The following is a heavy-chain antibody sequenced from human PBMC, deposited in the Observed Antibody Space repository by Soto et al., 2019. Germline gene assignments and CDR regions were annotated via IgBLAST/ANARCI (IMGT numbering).Heavy chain of an antibody. V-gene: IGHV3-11*06. CDR1: GFTFSDYY. D-gene: IGHD2-21*01. CDR2: ISSSTGST. CDR3: ARLDPSEFHFDQ. J-gene: IGHJ4*02. Sequence: QVQLVESGGGLVKPGGSLSLSCAASGFTFSDYYMSWIRQAPGKGLEWLSYISSSTGSTNHADSVKGRFTISRDNAKNSLYLDMNSLRSDDTAVYFCARLDPSEFHFDQWGQGTLLTVSS.